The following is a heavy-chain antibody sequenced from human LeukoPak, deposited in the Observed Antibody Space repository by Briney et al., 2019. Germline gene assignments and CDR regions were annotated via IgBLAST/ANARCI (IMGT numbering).Heavy chain of an antibody. Sequence: GGSLRLSCAASGFTFSSYAMHWVRQAPGKGLEWVAVISYDGSNKYYADSVKGRFTISRDNSKNTLYLQMNSLRAEDTAVYYCARPSSGWLYYYYYMDVWGKGTTVTVSS. CDR2: ISYDGSNK. D-gene: IGHD6-19*01. J-gene: IGHJ6*03. CDR1: GFTFSSYA. CDR3: ARPSSGWLYYYYYMDV. V-gene: IGHV3-30-3*01.